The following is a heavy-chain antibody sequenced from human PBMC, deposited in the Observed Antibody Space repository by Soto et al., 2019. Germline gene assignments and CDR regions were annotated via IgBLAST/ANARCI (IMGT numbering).Heavy chain of an antibody. CDR1: GGTFSTHA. CDR3: ARGYCSGGNCYSGMDV. Sequence: SVKVSCKASGGTFSTHAIIWVRQAPGHGLEWMGGIIPISGTTYYTQKFQGRVTITADEPTSTAFMELSSLKSDDTAVFYCARGYCSGGNCYSGMDVWGQGTMVTVSS. CDR2: IIPISGTT. J-gene: IGHJ6*02. V-gene: IGHV1-69*13. D-gene: IGHD2-15*01.